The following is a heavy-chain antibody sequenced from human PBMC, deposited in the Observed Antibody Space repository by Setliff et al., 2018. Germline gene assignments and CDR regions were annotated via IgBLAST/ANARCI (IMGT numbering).Heavy chain of an antibody. CDR3: ARESSITIFGVPYYYYYMDV. CDR1: GGSISSSSYY. V-gene: IGHV4-39*02. J-gene: IGHJ6*03. D-gene: IGHD3-3*01. Sequence: LSLTCTGSGGSISSSSYYWGWIRQPPGKGLEWIGSIYYSGSTYYNPSLKSRVTISVDTSKNQFSLKLSSVTAADTAVYYCARESSITIFGVPYYYYYMDVWGKGTTVTVSS. CDR2: IYYSGST.